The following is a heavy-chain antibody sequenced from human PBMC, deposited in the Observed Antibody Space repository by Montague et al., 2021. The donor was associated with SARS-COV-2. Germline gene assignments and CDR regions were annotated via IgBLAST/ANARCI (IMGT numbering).Heavy chain of an antibody. V-gene: IGHV4-39*01. J-gene: IGHJ4*02. D-gene: IGHD3-3*01. Sequence: SETLSLTCTVSGGSISSSSYYWGWIRQPPGKGLEWIVSIYYSGSTYYNPSLKSRVTISVDTSKNQFSLKLSSVTAADTAVYYCASLPRITIFGVVIHFDYWGQGTLVTVSS. CDR3: ASLPRITIFGVVIHFDY. CDR2: IYYSGST. CDR1: GGSISSSSYY.